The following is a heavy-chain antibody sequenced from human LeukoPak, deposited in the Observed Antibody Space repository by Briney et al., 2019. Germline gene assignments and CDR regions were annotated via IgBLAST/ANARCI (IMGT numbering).Heavy chain of an antibody. CDR2: IYYSGST. D-gene: IGHD6-13*01. CDR1: GGSISSGTYY. V-gene: IGHV4-39*01. CDR3: ARSSGGSSWSPAAPDY. J-gene: IGHJ4*02. Sequence: PSETLSLTCTVSGGSISSGTYYWSWIRQHPGKGLEWIGYIYYSGSTYYNPSLKSRVTISVDTSKNQFSLKLSSVTAADTAVYYCARSSGGSSWSPAAPDYWGQGTLVTVSS.